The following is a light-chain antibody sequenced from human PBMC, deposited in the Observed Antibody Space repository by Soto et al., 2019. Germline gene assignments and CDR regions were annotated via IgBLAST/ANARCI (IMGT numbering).Light chain of an antibody. V-gene: IGLV4-60*02. Sequence: QLVLTQSSSASASLGSSVKLTCTLSSGHSSYIIAWHQQEPGKAPRYLMNLEGSGTYNKGSGVPDRFSGSSSGADRYLTISNPQFEDEADYYCETWDSNTRVFGGGTKLTVL. CDR3: ETWDSNTRV. J-gene: IGLJ3*02. CDR1: SGHSSYI. CDR2: LEGSGTY.